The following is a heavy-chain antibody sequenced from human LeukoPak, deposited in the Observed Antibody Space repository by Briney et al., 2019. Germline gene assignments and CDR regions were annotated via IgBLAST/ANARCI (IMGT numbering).Heavy chain of an antibody. V-gene: IGHV4-61*01. CDR1: GGSVSSGSYY. Sequence: SETLSLTCTVSGGSVSSGSYYWSWLRQPPGKGLEWIGYIYYSGSTNYNPSLKSRVTILLDTSKNQFSLKLSSVNAADTAVYYCARGGDILTGYCFDYWGQGALVTVSS. CDR2: IYYSGST. J-gene: IGHJ4*02. D-gene: IGHD3-9*01. CDR3: ARGGDILTGYCFDY.